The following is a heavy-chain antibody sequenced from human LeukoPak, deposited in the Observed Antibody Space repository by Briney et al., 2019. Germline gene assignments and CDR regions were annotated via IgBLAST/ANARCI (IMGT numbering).Heavy chain of an antibody. CDR2: ISYDGSNK. D-gene: IGHD6-19*01. CDR1: GFTFSSYS. J-gene: IGHJ4*02. V-gene: IGHV3-30*18. Sequence: GRSLRLSCAASGFTFSSYSMHWVRQAPGKGLEWVAVISYDGSNKYYTDSVKGRFTISRDNSKNTLYLQMNSLRAEDTAVYYCAKVPGARIAVAHYYFDYWGQGTLVTVSS. CDR3: AKVPGARIAVAHYYFDY.